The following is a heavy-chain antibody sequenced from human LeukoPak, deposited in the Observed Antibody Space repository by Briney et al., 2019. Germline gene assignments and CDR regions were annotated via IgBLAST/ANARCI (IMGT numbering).Heavy chain of an antibody. CDR3: ARDGGYSYGNDFDI. D-gene: IGHD5-18*01. Sequence: SETLSLTCAVYGGSFSNYYWNWIRQPPGKGLDWIGEINHSGYTNYNPSLKSRVTISVDTSKNQFSLKLSSVTAADTAVYYCARDGGYSYGNDFDIWGQGTMVTVSS. J-gene: IGHJ3*02. CDR1: GGSFSNYY. CDR2: INHSGYT. V-gene: IGHV4-34*01.